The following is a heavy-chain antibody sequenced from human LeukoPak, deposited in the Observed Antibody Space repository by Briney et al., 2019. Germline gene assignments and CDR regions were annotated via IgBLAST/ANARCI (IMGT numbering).Heavy chain of an antibody. D-gene: IGHD3-22*01. CDR3: ARAPQAGYYYDSSGYYELDY. Sequence: VASVKVSCKASGGTFSSYAISWVRQAPGQGLEWMGGIIPIFGTANYAQKFQGRVTITADESTSTAYMELSSLRSEDTAVYYCARAPQAGYYYDSSGYYELDYWGQGTLVTVSS. CDR2: IIPIFGTA. CDR1: GGTFSSYA. V-gene: IGHV1-69*13. J-gene: IGHJ4*02.